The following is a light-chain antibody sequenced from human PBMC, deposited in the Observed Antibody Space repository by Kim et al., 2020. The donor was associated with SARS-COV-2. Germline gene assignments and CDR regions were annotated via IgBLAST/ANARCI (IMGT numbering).Light chain of an antibody. Sequence: VSAGQTASITCCGDKLGDKYACWYQQKPGQAPVLVIYQDSKRPSGIPERFSGSNSGNAATLTISGTQAMDEDDYYCQAWDSSTVVFGGGTQLTVL. CDR3: QAWDSSTVV. J-gene: IGLJ2*01. V-gene: IGLV3-1*01. CDR2: QDS. CDR1: KLGDKY.